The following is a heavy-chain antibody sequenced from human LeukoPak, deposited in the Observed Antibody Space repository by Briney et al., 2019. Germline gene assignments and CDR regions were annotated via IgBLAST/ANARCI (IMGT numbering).Heavy chain of an antibody. D-gene: IGHD2-15*01. CDR3: AKNGDRGAYCSGGTCYPYYYYCMDV. CDR2: ISTTGGTT. CDR1: GITFSSYG. J-gene: IGHJ6*03. Sequence: SGGSLRLSCAASGITFSSYGMSWVRQAPGKGLEWVSAISTTGGTTYYADSVKGRFTISRDNSKNTLYLQMNSLRAEDTAIYYCAKNGDRGAYCSGGTCYPYYYYCMDVWGKGTTVTISS. V-gene: IGHV3-23*01.